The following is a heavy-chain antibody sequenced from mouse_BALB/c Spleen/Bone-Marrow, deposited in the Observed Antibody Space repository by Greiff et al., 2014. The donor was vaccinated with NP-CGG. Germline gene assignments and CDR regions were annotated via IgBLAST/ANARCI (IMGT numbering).Heavy chain of an antibody. Sequence: DLVKPGASVKLSCKASGYTFTSYWINWIEQRPGQGLEWIGCVAPGSGSTYYNEMFKGKATLTVDTSSSTAYIQHSSLSSEDSAVDCGTRESYNYENYAMDYWGQGTSVTVSS. J-gene: IGHJ4*01. CDR3: TRESYNYENYAMDY. D-gene: IGHD1-3*01. CDR1: GYTFTSYW. V-gene: IGHV1S41*01. CDR2: VAPGSGST.